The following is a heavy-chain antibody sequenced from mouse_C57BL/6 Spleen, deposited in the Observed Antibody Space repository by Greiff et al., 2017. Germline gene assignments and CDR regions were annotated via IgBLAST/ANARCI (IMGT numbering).Heavy chain of an antibody. CDR3: ARGRPDYYGSSDY. CDR2: IHPNSGST. Sequence: QVQLKQPGAELVKPGASVKLSCTASGYTFTSYWMHWVKQRPGQGLEWIGMIHPNSGSTNYNEKFKSKATLTVDKSSSTAYMQLSSLTSEDSAVYCCARGRPDYYGSSDYGGQGTTLTVSS. CDR1: GYTFTSYW. D-gene: IGHD1-1*01. J-gene: IGHJ2*01. V-gene: IGHV1-64*01.